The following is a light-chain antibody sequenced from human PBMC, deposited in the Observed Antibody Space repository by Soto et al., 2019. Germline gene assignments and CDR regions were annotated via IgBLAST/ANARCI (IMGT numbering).Light chain of an antibody. V-gene: IGLV3-1*01. CDR2: QDS. J-gene: IGLJ3*02. CDR3: QAWDSSTAV. Sequence: SYELTQPPSVSVSPGQTASITCFGDKLGDKYACWYQQKPGQSPVLVIYQDSKRPSGIPERFSGSNSGNTATLTISGTQAMDEADYYCQAWDSSTAVFGGGTKVTVL. CDR1: KLGDKY.